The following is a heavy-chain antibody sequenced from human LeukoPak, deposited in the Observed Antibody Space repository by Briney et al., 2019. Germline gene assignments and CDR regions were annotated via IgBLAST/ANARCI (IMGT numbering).Heavy chain of an antibody. V-gene: IGHV4-34*01. CDR2: IYHSGST. CDR3: ARGRVARSPFFDY. D-gene: IGHD2-15*01. J-gene: IGHJ4*02. CDR1: GGSFSGYY. Sequence: SETLSLTCAVYGGSFSGYYWSWIRQPPGKGLEWIGQIYHSGSTDYNPSLKSRVTISVDTSKNQFSLKLSSVTAADTAVYYCARGRVARSPFFDYWGQGTLVTVSS.